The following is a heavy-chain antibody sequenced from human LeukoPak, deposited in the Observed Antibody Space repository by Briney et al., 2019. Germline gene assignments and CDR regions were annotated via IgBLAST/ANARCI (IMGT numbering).Heavy chain of an antibody. CDR1: ENTFTNYY. D-gene: IGHD6-13*01. V-gene: IGHV1-46*01. CDR3: ARSSGIAAAGYYYGMDV. Sequence: ASVKVSCKASENTFTNYYMHWVRQAPGQGLEWLGLINPNGGRTAYAQKLQGRVTMTTDTSTSTAYMELRSLRSDDTAVYYCARSSGIAAAGYYYGMDVWGQGTTVTVSS. J-gene: IGHJ6*02. CDR2: INPNGGRT.